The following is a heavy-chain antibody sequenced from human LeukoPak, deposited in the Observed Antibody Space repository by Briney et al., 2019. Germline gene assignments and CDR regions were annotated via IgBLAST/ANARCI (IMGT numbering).Heavy chain of an antibody. D-gene: IGHD3-10*01. J-gene: IGHJ4*02. CDR2: IYYSGST. Sequence: SETLSLTCTVSGGSISSYYWSWIRQPPGKGLEWIGYIYYSGSTNYNPSLKSRVTISVDTSKNQFSLKLSSVTAADTAVYYCARGDSMVQGVIPFDYWGQGTLVTVSS. CDR3: ARGDSMVQGVIPFDY. V-gene: IGHV4-59*01. CDR1: GGSISSYY.